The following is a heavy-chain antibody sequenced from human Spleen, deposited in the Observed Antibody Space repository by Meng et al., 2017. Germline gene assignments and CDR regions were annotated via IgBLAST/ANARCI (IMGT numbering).Heavy chain of an antibody. Sequence: QLLESGGDRVETGMSLRLSCVASGFSFSDNFMGWIRQAPGQGLEWVSYISGTGTAYYRDSVKGRFAISRDNAKNSLYLQMSSLRAEDTAVYYCARGFNGGNSGAFGYWGQGTLVTVSS. CDR3: ARGFNGGNSGAFGY. CDR1: GFSFSDNF. J-gene: IGHJ4*02. V-gene: IGHV3-11*01. D-gene: IGHD4-23*01. CDR2: ISGTGTA.